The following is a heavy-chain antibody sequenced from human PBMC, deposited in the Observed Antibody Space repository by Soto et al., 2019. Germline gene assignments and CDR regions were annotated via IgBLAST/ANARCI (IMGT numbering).Heavy chain of an antibody. CDR2: ISSSASHI. J-gene: IGHJ5*02. CDR3: ARGYTGYCSGGTCYWFDP. Sequence: EVQLVESGGGLVKPGGSLRLSCAAFGFSFSSYSMNWVRQAPGKGLEWVSSISSSASHINYADSVKGRFTISRDNAKKSLYLQMNSLRAEDTAVYYCARGYTGYCSGGTCYWFDPWGQGTLVTVSS. CDR1: GFSFSSYS. V-gene: IGHV3-21*01. D-gene: IGHD2-15*01.